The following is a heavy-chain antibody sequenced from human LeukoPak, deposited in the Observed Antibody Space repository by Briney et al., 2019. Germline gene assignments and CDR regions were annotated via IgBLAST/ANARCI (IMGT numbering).Heavy chain of an antibody. V-gene: IGHV1-18*01. CDR1: GGTFSSYA. CDR2: IGAYSGKT. Sequence: ASVKVSCKASGGTFSSYAISWVRQAPGQGLEWMGWIGAYSGKTNYAQKLQGRVTMTTDTSTSTAYMELRSLRSDDTAVYYCARRLDYYDISGYHTLDYWGQGTLVTVSS. J-gene: IGHJ4*02. CDR3: ARRLDYYDISGYHTLDY. D-gene: IGHD3-22*01.